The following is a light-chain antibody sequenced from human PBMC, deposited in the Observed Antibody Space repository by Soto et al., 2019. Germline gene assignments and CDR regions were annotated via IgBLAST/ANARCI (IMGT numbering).Light chain of an antibody. Sequence: QSVLTQPPSASGSPGQSVTISCTGTSSDVGGYNFVSWYQQHPGKAPKLMIYEVSERPSGVPDRFSGSKSGNTASLTVFGLQDEDEADYYCSLYAGSNIVVFGGGTKLTVL. CDR1: SSDVGGYNF. CDR2: EVS. CDR3: SLYAGSNIVV. J-gene: IGLJ2*01. V-gene: IGLV2-8*01.